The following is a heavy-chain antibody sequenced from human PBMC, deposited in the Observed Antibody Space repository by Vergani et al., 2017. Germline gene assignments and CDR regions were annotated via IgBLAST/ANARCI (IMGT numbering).Heavy chain of an antibody. CDR1: GFTFDDYA. CDR3: AKDTQWLVLGYFDY. D-gene: IGHD6-19*01. Sequence: EVQLLESGGGLVQPGGSLRLSCAASGFTFDDYAMHWVRQAPGKGLEWVSGISWNSGSIGYADSVKGRFTISRDNAKNSLYLQMNSLRAEDTALYYCAKDTQWLVLGYFDYWGQGTLVTVSS. CDR2: ISWNSGSI. V-gene: IGHV3-9*01. J-gene: IGHJ4*02.